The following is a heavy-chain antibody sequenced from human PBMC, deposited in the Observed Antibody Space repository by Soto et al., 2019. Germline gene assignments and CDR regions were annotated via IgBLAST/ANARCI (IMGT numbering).Heavy chain of an antibody. V-gene: IGHV3-21*01. D-gene: IGHD1-26*01. Sequence: EVQLVESGGGLVKPGGSLRLSCAASGFTFSSYSMNWVRQAPGKGLEWVSSISSSSSYIYYADSVKGRFTISRDNAKNSLYLQMNSLRAEDTAVYYCARGEWELLGVRYFDYWGQGTLVTVSS. J-gene: IGHJ4*02. CDR1: GFTFSSYS. CDR2: ISSSSSYI. CDR3: ARGEWELLGVRYFDY.